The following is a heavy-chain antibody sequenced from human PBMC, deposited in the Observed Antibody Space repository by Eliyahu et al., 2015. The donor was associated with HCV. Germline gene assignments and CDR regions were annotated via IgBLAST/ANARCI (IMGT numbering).Heavy chain of an antibody. CDR1: GXSVTSFY. V-gene: IGHV4-59*02. CDR2: IYYSGNTDYTI. Sequence: QVQLQESGPGLVKPSETLSLTCTXSGXSVTSFYWTWIRQSPGKGLEWIGYIYYSGNTDYTIKYNPSLKSRVTISVDTSKNQFSLKLKSVTAADTAVYFCAKSLVWSDYYGYLDSWGQGSQVTVSS. J-gene: IGHJ4*02. CDR3: AKSLVWSDYYGYLDS. D-gene: IGHD3-3*01.